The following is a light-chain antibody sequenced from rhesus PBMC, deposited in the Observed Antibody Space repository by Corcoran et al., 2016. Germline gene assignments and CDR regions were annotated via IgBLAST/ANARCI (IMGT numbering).Light chain of an antibody. J-gene: IGKJ4*01. CDR3: QQYNNWPLT. CDR1: QSVSSD. CDR2: ATS. Sequence: EIVMTQTPATLSLSPGETATLSCRASQSVSSDLAWYRQKPGQTPSLLIYATSNRATGISARFSGSGSGTAFTLTISSLEPEDFEVYYCQQYNNWPLTFGGGTKVEIK. V-gene: IGKV3-42*03.